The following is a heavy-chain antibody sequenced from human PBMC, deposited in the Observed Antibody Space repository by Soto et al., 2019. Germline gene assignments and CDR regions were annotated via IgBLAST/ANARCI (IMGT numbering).Heavy chain of an antibody. J-gene: IGHJ4*02. Sequence: QVQLQESGPGLVKPSETLSLTCTVSGGSISSYYWSWIRQPPGKGLEWIGYIYYSGSTNYNPSLKSRVTISVDTSKNQFSLKLSSVTAADTAVYYCARGREYYDYVWGSYRSQIFDYWGQGTLVTVSS. V-gene: IGHV4-59*01. CDR1: GGSISSYY. CDR3: ARGREYYDYVWGSYRSQIFDY. D-gene: IGHD3-16*02. CDR2: IYYSGST.